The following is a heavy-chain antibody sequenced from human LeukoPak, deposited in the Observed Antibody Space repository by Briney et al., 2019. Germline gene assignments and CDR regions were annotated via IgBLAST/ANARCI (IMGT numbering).Heavy chain of an antibody. D-gene: IGHD2-21*02. J-gene: IGHJ4*02. V-gene: IGHV1-18*01. CDR1: GYTFTSYG. CDR2: ISAYNGNT. Sequence: ASVKVSCKASGYTFTSYGISWVRQAPGQGLEWMGWISAYNGNTNYAQKLQGRVTMTTDTSTSTAYMGLRSLRSDDTAVYYCARSPSIVVVTAADDYWGQGTLVTVYS. CDR3: ARSPSIVVVTAADDY.